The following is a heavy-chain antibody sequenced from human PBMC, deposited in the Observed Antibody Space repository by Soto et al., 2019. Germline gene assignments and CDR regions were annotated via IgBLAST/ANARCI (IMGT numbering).Heavy chain of an antibody. CDR3: ARVGGPLSGYYDSGGYFFFDY. Sequence: SETLSLTCTVSGGSISSGGYYWSWIRQHPGKGLEWIGYIYYSGSTYYNPSLKSRVTISVDTSKNQFSLKLSSVTAADTAVYYCARVGGPLSGYYDSGGYFFFDYWGQGTLVTVS. V-gene: IGHV4-31*03. CDR2: IYYSGST. CDR1: GGSISSGGYY. D-gene: IGHD3-22*01. J-gene: IGHJ4*02.